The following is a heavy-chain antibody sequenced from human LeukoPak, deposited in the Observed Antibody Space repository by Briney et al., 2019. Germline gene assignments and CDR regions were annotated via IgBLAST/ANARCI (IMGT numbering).Heavy chain of an antibody. V-gene: IGHV3-48*02. Sequence: GGSLRLSCAASGFXFSTYAIQWVRQAPGKGLEWVSYIGSSGSPTHYADSVKGRFTISRDNAKTSLYLHMNSLRDEDTAVYYCARGGAGGSWFDFWGQGTLVTVSS. CDR1: GFXFSTYA. D-gene: IGHD6-19*01. J-gene: IGHJ4*02. CDR2: IGSSGSPT. CDR3: ARGGAGGSWFDF.